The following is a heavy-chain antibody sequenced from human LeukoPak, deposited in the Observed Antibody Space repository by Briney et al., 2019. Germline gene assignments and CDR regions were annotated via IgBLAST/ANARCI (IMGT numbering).Heavy chain of an antibody. CDR2: VTGSAGGT. V-gene: IGHV3-23*01. J-gene: IGHJ5*02. CDR1: GFTFSSYA. D-gene: IGHD6-13*01. Sequence: GGSLRLSCAASGFTFSSYAMMWVRQAPGKGLEWVSTVTGSAGGTYYADSVKGRFTISRDNSKNTLYLIMNSLRAEDTAVYYCAKGAAAGLVGWLDPWGQGTLVTVSS. CDR3: AKGAAAGLVGWLDP.